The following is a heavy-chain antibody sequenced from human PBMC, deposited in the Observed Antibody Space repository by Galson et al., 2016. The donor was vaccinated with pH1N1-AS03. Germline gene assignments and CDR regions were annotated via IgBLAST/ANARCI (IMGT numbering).Heavy chain of an antibody. D-gene: IGHD1-1*01. CDR3: AKGSGD. CDR1: GFTFSRSW. Sequence: SLRLSCAASGFTFSRSWMYWVRQGPGKGLEWVAVSWKDGRNEDYADSVKGRFTISRDNSNNMLFLQMNSLRADDMAVYYCAKGSGDWGPGTLVTVSS. CDR2: SWKDGRNE. J-gene: IGHJ4*02. V-gene: IGHV3-33*07.